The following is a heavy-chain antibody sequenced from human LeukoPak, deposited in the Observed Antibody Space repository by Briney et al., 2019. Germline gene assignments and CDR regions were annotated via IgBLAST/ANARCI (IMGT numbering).Heavy chain of an antibody. D-gene: IGHD6-19*01. J-gene: IGHJ4*02. CDR2: IIPILGIA. CDR1: GGTFSSYA. CDR3: AKDHFAVSTPYYFDY. V-gene: IGHV1-69*04. Sequence: ASVKVSCKASGGTFSSYAISWVRQAPGQGLEWMGRIIPILGIANYAQKFQGRVTITADKSTSTAYMELSSLRSEDTAVYYCAKDHFAVSTPYYFDYWGQGTLVTVSS.